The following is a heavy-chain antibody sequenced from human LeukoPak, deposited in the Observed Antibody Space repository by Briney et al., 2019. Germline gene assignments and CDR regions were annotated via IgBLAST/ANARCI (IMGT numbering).Heavy chain of an antibody. CDR2: IHSGGST. CDR3: AKQSLYDSSGHFHY. D-gene: IGHD3-22*01. CDR1: GFIVSSNY. Sequence: GGSLRLSCAVSGFIVSSNYITWVRQAPGKGLEWVSIIHSGGSTYYADSVKGRFTISGDNSRNTVYLQMNSLRAEDTAVYFCAKQSLYDSSGHFHYWGQGALVTVSS. J-gene: IGHJ4*02. V-gene: IGHV3-53*01.